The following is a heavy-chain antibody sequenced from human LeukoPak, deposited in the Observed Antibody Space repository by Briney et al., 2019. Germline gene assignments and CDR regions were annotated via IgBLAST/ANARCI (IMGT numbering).Heavy chain of an antibody. CDR3: AKDPNGDYIGAFDD. Sequence: GGSLRLSCAASGFIFSTYAMTWVRQLPGKGLEWVSAITASGGSTKYADSVKGRFTISRDNSKNTLYLQMNSLRVEDTAIYYCAKDPNGDYIGAFDDWGQGTMVTVSS. CDR1: GFIFSTYA. CDR2: ITASGGST. D-gene: IGHD2-8*01. V-gene: IGHV3-23*01. J-gene: IGHJ3*01.